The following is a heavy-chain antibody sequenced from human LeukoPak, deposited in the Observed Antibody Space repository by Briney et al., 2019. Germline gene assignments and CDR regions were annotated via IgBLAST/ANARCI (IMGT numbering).Heavy chain of an antibody. CDR2: ISSSSSYI. CDR3: ARDRRYGGDYGVY. CDR1: GFTFSSYS. D-gene: IGHD4-23*01. Sequence: GGSLRLSCAASGFTFSSYSMNWVRQAPGKGLEWVSSISSSSSYIYYADSVKGRFTISRDNAKNSLYLQMNSLRAEDTAVYYCARDRRYGGDYGVYWGQGTLVTVSS. V-gene: IGHV3-21*01. J-gene: IGHJ4*02.